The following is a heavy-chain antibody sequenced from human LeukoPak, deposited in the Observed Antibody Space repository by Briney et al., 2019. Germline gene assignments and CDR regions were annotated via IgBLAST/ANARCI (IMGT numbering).Heavy chain of an antibody. Sequence: PGGSLRLSCAASGFTFSTYWMHWVRQAPGKGLVWVSRINSDGSSTSHADSVKGRFTISRDNAKNTLYLQMNSLRAEDTAVYYCARAQVVVASTISGPYFDYWGQGTLVTVSS. CDR3: ARAQVVVASTISGPYFDY. CDR1: GFTFSTYW. J-gene: IGHJ4*02. V-gene: IGHV3-74*01. CDR2: INSDGSST. D-gene: IGHD2-15*01.